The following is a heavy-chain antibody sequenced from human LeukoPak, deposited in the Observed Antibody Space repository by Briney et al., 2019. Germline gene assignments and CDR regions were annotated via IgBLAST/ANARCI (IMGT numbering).Heavy chain of an antibody. Sequence: GGPLRLSCAASGFTFSSYGMHWVRQAPGKGLEWVAVISYDGSNKYYADSVKGRFTISRDNSKNTLYLQMNSLRAEDTAVYYCAKSKYYDILTGYYTPLDYWGQGTLVTVSS. CDR1: GFTFSSYG. D-gene: IGHD3-9*01. CDR2: ISYDGSNK. CDR3: AKSKYYDILTGYYTPLDY. J-gene: IGHJ4*02. V-gene: IGHV3-30*18.